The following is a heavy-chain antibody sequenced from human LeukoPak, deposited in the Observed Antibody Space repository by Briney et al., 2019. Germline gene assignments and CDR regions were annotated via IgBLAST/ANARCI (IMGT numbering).Heavy chain of an antibody. CDR3: ARVNYDILTGSSSLSNWFDP. V-gene: IGHV1-2*02. Sequence: ASVEVSCKASGYTFTGYYMHWVRQAPGQGLEWMGWINPNSGDTNYAQKFQGRVTMTGDTSISTAYMELSRLRSDDTAVYYCARVNYDILTGSSSLSNWFDPWGQGTLVTVSS. D-gene: IGHD3-9*01. J-gene: IGHJ5*02. CDR2: INPNSGDT. CDR1: GYTFTGYY.